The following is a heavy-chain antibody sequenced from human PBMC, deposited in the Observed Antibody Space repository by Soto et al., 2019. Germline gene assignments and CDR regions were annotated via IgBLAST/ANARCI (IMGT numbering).Heavy chain of an antibody. D-gene: IGHD2-2*01. CDR3: ARDSRTGCSSTDGYMS. Sequence: SETLSLTCAVSGDSISSGAWWSWVRQSPGKGLQWIGEIYHSGNTRNNPSLKSRVTMSVDKSNNQFSLNLMSVTAADTATYYCARDSRTGCSSTDGYMSWGRGSLVTVS. J-gene: IGHJ5*02. CDR2: IYHSGNT. CDR1: GDSISSGAW. V-gene: IGHV4-4*02.